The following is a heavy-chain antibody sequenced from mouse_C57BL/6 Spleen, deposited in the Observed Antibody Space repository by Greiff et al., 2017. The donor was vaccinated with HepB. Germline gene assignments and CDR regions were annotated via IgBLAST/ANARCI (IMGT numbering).Heavy chain of an antibody. D-gene: IGHD2-1*01. Sequence: EVQVVESGPVLVKPGASVKMSCKASGYTFTDYYMNWVKQSHGKSLEWIGVINPYNGGTSYNQKFKGKATLTVDKSSSTAYMELNSLTSEDSAVYYCARTEGNYFLAWFAYWGQGTLVTVSA. CDR1: GYTFTDYY. CDR3: ARTEGNYFLAWFAY. V-gene: IGHV1-19*01. J-gene: IGHJ3*01. CDR2: INPYNGGT.